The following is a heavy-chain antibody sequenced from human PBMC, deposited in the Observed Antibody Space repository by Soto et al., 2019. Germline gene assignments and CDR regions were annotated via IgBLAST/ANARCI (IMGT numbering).Heavy chain of an antibody. CDR1: GYTFTSYD. V-gene: IGHV1-8*01. D-gene: IGHD4-17*01. CDR2: MNPNSGNT. CDR3: ARGVKYGAYSRWFDP. Sequence: ASVKVCCKASGYTFTSYDINWVRQATGQGLEYLGWMNPNSGNTGYVQKFQGRVTMTRDTSISTAYMELSSLRSEDTAVYFCARGVKYGAYSRWFDPWGQGTLVTVSS. J-gene: IGHJ5*02.